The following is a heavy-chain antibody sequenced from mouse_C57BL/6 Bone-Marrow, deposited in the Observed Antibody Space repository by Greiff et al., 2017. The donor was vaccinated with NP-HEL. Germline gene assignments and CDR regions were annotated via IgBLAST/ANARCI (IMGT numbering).Heavy chain of an antibody. D-gene: IGHD1-1*01. CDR2: INYDGSST. J-gene: IGHJ1*03. CDR1: GFTFSDYY. CDR3: ARYGSSYVRWYFDV. V-gene: IGHV5-16*01. Sequence: EVMLVESEGGLVQPGSSMKLSCTASGFTFSDYYMAWVRQVPEKGLEWVANINYDGSSTYYLDSLKSRFIISRDNAKNILYLQMSSLKSEDTATYYCARYGSSYVRWYFDVWGTGTTVTVSS.